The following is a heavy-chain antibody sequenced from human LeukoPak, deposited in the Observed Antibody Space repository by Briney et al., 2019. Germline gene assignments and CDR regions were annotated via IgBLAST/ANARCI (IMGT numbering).Heavy chain of an antibody. CDR3: ARVRGGYFDY. J-gene: IGHJ4*02. CDR1: GDSTNTYF. V-gene: IGHV4-34*01. CDR2: INHSGST. D-gene: IGHD2-15*01. Sequence: SETLSLTCTMSGDSTNTYFWSWIRQPPGKGLEWIGEINHSGSTNYNPSLKSRVTISVDTSKNQFSLKLSSVTAADTAVYYCARVRGGYFDYWGQGTLVTVSS.